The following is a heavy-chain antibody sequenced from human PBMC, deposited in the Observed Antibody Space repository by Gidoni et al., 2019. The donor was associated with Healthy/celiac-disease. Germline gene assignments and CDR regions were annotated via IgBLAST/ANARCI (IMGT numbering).Heavy chain of an antibody. V-gene: IGHV3-49*04. CDR2: IRSKAYGGTT. D-gene: IGHD6-13*01. Sequence: VPLVESGGGLVQPARSLILSCPSSGFTFGVYAMSWVRQAPGKGLEWVGFIRSKAYGGTTEYAASVKSRFTISRDDSKSIAYLKMNSLKTEDTAVYYCTRSSSWENYYYGMDVWGQGTTVTVSS. J-gene: IGHJ6*02. CDR3: TRSSSWENYYYGMDV. CDR1: GFTFGVYA.